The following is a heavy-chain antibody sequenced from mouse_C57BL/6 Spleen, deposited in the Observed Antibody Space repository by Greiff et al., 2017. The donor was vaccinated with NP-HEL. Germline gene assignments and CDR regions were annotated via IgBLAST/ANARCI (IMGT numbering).Heavy chain of an antibody. V-gene: IGHV1-18*01. Sequence: EVQLQQSGPELVKPGASVKIPCKASGYTFTDYNMDWVKQSHGKSLEWIGDINPNNGGTIYNQKFKGKATLTVDKSSSTAYMELRSLTSEDTAVYYGACITTVGPVWYFGVWGTGTTVTVSS. J-gene: IGHJ1*03. CDR2: INPNNGGT. D-gene: IGHD1-1*01. CDR3: ACITTVGPVWYFGV. CDR1: GYTFTDYN.